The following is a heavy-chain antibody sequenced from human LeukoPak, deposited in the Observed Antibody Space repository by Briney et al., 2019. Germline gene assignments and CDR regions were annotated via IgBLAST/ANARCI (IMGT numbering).Heavy chain of an antibody. V-gene: IGHV1-58*02. D-gene: IGHD4-17*01. CDR3: AADRDTVRYYGMDV. J-gene: IGHJ6*02. CDR1: GFTFTSSA. Sequence: ASVTVSCKASGFTFTSSAMQGVRQARGQRLEGVGCIVVGSGNTNYAQKFQERVTITRDMSTSTAYMELSSLRSEDTAVYYCAADRDTVRYYGMDVWGQGTTVTVSS. CDR2: IVVGSGNT.